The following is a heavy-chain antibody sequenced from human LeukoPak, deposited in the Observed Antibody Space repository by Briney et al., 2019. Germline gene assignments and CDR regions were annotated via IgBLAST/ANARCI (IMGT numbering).Heavy chain of an antibody. Sequence: PGGSLRLSCAASGFTFSSYSMNWVRQAPGKGLEWVSSISSRSYIYYADSLKGRFTISRDHAKNSRYLKMNSLRAEDPAVYYCARVLFATTSPPHYWGQGTLVTVSS. CDR1: GFTFSSYS. V-gene: IGHV3-21*01. J-gene: IGHJ4*02. CDR3: ARVLFATTSPPHY. D-gene: IGHD4-11*01. CDR2: ISSRSYI.